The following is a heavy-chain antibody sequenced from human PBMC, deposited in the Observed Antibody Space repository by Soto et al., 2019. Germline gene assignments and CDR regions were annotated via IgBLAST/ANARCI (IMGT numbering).Heavy chain of an antibody. V-gene: IGHV3-33*01. Sequence: PGGSLRLSCAASGFTFSSYGMHWVRQAPGKGLEWVAVIWYDGSNKYYADSVKGRFTISRDNSKNTLYLQMNSLRAEDTAVYYCAREELAGGSNDYSNSLPKFWGQGTLVTVSS. D-gene: IGHD4-4*01. CDR3: AREELAGGSNDYSNSLPKF. CDR2: IWYDGSNK. J-gene: IGHJ4*02. CDR1: GFTFSSYG.